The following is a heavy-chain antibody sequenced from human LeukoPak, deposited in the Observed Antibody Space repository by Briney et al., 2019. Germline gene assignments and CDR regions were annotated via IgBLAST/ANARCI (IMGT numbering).Heavy chain of an antibody. CDR3: ARDHGDYGNWFDS. CDR1: GYTFTGYY. J-gene: IGHJ5*01. D-gene: IGHD4-17*01. V-gene: IGHV1-2*02. Sequence: ASVKVSCKASGYTFTGYYMHWVRQAPGQGLEWMGWINPNSGGTNYAQKFQGRVTMTRDTSISTAYMELSRLRSDDTAVYYCARDHGDYGNWFDSWGQGTLVTVSS. CDR2: INPNSGGT.